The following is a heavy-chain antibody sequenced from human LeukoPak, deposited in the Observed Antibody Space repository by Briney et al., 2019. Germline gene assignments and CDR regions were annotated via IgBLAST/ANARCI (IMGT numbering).Heavy chain of an antibody. V-gene: IGHV3-74*01. CDR2: IDGDGSST. D-gene: IGHD1-26*01. CDR3: ARTIVGAAFDY. J-gene: IGHJ4*02. CDR1: GFTFSTYW. Sequence: PGGSLRLSCAASGFTFSTYWMHWVRQAPGKGLVWVSRIDGDGSSTTYADSVKGRFTISRDNAKNTLYLQMNSLRAEDTALYYCARTIVGAAFDYWGQGTLVTVSS.